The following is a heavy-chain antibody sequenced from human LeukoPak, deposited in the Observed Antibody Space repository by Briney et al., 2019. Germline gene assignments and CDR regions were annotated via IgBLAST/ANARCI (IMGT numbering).Heavy chain of an antibody. D-gene: IGHD6-13*01. J-gene: IGHJ5*02. Sequence: SETLSLTCTVSGGSISSYFWSWIRQPPGKGLEWIGNIFFSGSTNYNPSLKSRVTISVDTSKNQFSLKLSSVNAADTAVYYCARQSLYSMQFDPWGQGTLVTVSS. CDR3: ARQSLYSMQFDP. CDR1: GGSISSYF. V-gene: IGHV4-59*01. CDR2: IFFSGST.